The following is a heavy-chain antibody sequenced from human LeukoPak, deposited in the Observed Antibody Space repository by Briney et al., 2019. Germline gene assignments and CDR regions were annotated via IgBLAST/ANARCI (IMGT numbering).Heavy chain of an antibody. V-gene: IGHV4-39*01. CDR2: IYYSGTT. CDR3: ARRVIVATLDY. CDR1: GGSISSSSHY. Sequence: SETLSLTCTVSGGSISSSSHYWAWTRQPPGTGLEWIGSIYYSGTTFYNPSLKSRLTISVDTSNNQFSLKLSSVTAADTAVYYCARRVIVATLDYWGQGTLVTVSS. D-gene: IGHD2/OR15-2a*01. J-gene: IGHJ4*02.